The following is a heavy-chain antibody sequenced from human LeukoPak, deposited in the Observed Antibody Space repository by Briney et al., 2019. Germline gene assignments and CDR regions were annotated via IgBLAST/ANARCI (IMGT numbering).Heavy chain of an antibody. V-gene: IGHV4-30-4*08. CDR2: IYYSGST. J-gene: IGHJ3*02. CDR1: GGSISSGGYY. Sequence: SQTLSLTCTVSGGSISSGGYYWSWIRQHPGTGLEWIGYIYYSGSTYYNPSLKSRVTISVDTSKNQFSLKLSSVTAADTAVYYCARDRAMVRAFDIWGQGTMVTVSS. D-gene: IGHD3-10*01. CDR3: ARDRAMVRAFDI.